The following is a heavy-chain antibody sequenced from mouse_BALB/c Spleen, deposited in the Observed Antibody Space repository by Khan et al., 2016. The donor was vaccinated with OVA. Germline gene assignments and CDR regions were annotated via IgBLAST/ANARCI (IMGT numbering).Heavy chain of an antibody. V-gene: IGHV5-6*01. D-gene: IGHD1-1*02. CDR2: VSTGGHYT. Sequence: EVQLVESGGDVVKPGGSLKLSCAASGFTFSTYGMSWVRQTPDKRLEWVATVSTGGHYTYYPDTVKGRFTISRDNAKNTLYLQMNSLKSEDTAMFCGARLAYRNDGGGFAYWGQGTLVTVSA. J-gene: IGHJ3*01. CDR1: GFTFSTYG. CDR3: ARLAYRNDGGGFAY.